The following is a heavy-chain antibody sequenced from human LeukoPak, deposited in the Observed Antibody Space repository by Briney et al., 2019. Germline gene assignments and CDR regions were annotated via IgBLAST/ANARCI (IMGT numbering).Heavy chain of an antibody. CDR3: ARKSYYYDSSGYYYGGGSFDY. J-gene: IGHJ4*02. Sequence: SETLSLTCTVSGGSISSGGYYWSWIRQHPGKGLEWIGYIYYSGSTYYNPSLKSRVTISVDTSKNQFSLKLSSVTAADTAVYYCARKSYYYDSSGYYYGGGSFDYWGQGTLVTVSS. V-gene: IGHV4-31*03. CDR2: IYYSGST. D-gene: IGHD3-22*01. CDR1: GGSISSGGYY.